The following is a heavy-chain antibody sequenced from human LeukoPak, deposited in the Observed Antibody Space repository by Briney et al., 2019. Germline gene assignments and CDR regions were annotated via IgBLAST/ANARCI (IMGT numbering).Heavy chain of an antibody. D-gene: IGHD3-22*01. V-gene: IGHV5-51*01. CDR1: GYSFTSYW. CDR2: IYPGDSDT. CDR3: ASVTYYYDSSGYSQDAFDI. Sequence: GESLKISCKGSGYSFTSYWIGWVRQMPGKGLEWMGIIYPGDSDTRYSPSFQGQVTISADKSISTAYLQWSSLKASDTAMYYCASVTYYYDSSGYSQDAFDIWGQGTVVTVSS. J-gene: IGHJ3*02.